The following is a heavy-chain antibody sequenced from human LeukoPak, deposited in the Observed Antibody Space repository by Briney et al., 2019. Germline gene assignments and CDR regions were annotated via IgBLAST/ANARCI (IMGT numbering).Heavy chain of an antibody. CDR1: GYSISSGYY. CDR3: ARVNTPVATFDY. CDR2: ISHSGST. Sequence: SETLSLTCAVSGYSISSGYYWGWIRQPPGKGLEWIATISHSGSTYYHPSLKSRVAISIDTSKNQFSLKLSSVTAADTAIYYCARVNTPVATFDYWGQGTLVTVSS. V-gene: IGHV4-38-2*01. J-gene: IGHJ4*02. D-gene: IGHD5-18*01.